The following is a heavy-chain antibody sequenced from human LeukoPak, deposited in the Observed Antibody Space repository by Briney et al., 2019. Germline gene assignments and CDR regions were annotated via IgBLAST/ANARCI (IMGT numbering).Heavy chain of an antibody. D-gene: IGHD1-26*01. CDR3: ARDVVGSLDY. Sequence: PGGSLRLSCAASGFTFSTYWMAWVRQAPGKGLEWVANIKGDESAKHQADSVKGRFTISRDNVQNSVYLQISSLRGEDTAVYYCARDVVGSLDYWGQGTLVTVSS. V-gene: IGHV3-7*01. J-gene: IGHJ4*02. CDR1: GFTFSTYW. CDR2: IKGDESAK.